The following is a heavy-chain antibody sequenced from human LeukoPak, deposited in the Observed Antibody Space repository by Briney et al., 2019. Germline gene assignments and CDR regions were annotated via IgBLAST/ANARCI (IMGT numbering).Heavy chain of an antibody. J-gene: IGHJ2*01. CDR2: INPNSGDT. Sequence: ASVKVSCKASGYTLTDYYMHWVRQAPGQGLEWMGWINPNSGDTNYAQKFQGRVTMTRDTSISTAYMELSRLRSDDTAVYYCARSVGGARDLWGRGTLVTVSS. V-gene: IGHV1-2*02. D-gene: IGHD1-26*01. CDR1: GYTLTDYY. CDR3: ARSVGGARDL.